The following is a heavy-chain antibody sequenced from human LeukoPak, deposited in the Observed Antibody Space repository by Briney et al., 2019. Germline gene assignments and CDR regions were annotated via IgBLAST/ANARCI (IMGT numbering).Heavy chain of an antibody. V-gene: IGHV1-2*02. CDR3: ARASFWESPVNWFDP. Sequence: ASVKVSCKASGYTFTDYYMHWVRQAPGQGLEWMGWINPNSGGTNYAQKFQGRVTMTRDTSISTAYMELSRLTSDDTAVYYCARASFWESPVNWFDPWGQGTLVTVSS. J-gene: IGHJ5*02. CDR2: INPNSGGT. D-gene: IGHD3-16*01. CDR1: GYTFTDYY.